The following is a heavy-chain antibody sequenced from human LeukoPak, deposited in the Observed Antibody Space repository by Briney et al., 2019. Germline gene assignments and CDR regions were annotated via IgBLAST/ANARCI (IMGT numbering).Heavy chain of an antibody. D-gene: IGHD6-25*01. CDR1: GFTFSSYD. J-gene: IGHJ4*02. Sequence: PGGSLRLSCAASGFTFSSYDMHWVRQATGKGLEWVSAIGTAGDTSSPGSVKGRFTISRKNAKNALYLQMNSLRARDTAVYYCARWTAAGLDWGQGTLVTVSS. V-gene: IGHV3-13*01. CDR3: ARWTAAGLD. CDR2: IGTAGDT.